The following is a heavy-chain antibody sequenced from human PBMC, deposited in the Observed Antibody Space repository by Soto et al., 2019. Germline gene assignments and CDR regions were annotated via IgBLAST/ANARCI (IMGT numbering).Heavy chain of an antibody. D-gene: IGHD6-19*01. Sequence: PGGSLRLSCAASGFTFDDYAMHWVRQAPGKGLEWVSGISWNSGSIGYADSVKGRFTISRDNAKNSLYLQMNSLRAEDTALYYCAKEGYSSGWPVYYYYGMDVWGQGTTVTVSS. CDR2: ISWNSGSI. CDR3: AKEGYSSGWPVYYYYGMDV. J-gene: IGHJ6*02. V-gene: IGHV3-9*01. CDR1: GFTFDDYA.